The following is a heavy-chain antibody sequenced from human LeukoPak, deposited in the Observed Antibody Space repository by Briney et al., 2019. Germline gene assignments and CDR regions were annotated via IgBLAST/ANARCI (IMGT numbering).Heavy chain of an antibody. CDR3: ATGYSSGQRFDY. J-gene: IGHJ4*02. CDR2: IHYSGST. V-gene: IGHV4-59*01. D-gene: IGHD5-18*01. CDR1: GGSISRYY. Sequence: PSETLSLTCTVSGGSISRYYWSWIRQPPGNRLEWIGYIHYSGSTSYNPSLKSRVTMSLDTSDNQFSLKLSSVTAADTAVYYCATGYSSGQRFDYWGQGTLVTVSS.